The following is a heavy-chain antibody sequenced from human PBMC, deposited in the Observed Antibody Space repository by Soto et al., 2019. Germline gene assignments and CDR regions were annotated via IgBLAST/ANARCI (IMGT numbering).Heavy chain of an antibody. V-gene: IGHV3-21*01. Sequence: GWSLRLSCAASGFSFSSYSVNWVRQDPGKGLEWVSSISSSSSYIYYADSVKGRFTISRDNAKNSLYLQMNSLRAEDTAVYYCARALIVATIPMEVIWEYYYGMDVWGQGTTVTVSS. J-gene: IGHJ6*02. CDR2: ISSSSSYI. CDR1: GFSFSSYS. D-gene: IGHD5-12*01. CDR3: ARALIVATIPMEVIWEYYYGMDV.